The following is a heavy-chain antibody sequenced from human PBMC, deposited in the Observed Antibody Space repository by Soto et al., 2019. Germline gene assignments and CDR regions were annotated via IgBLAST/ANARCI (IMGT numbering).Heavy chain of an antibody. D-gene: IGHD2-15*01. J-gene: IGHJ4*02. CDR3: ARPIVPYISSTRLDY. CDR2: IIPIFGTV. Sequence: QVQLVQSGTEVKKPGSSVKVSCKASGGTFRNYAFSWVRQAPGQGLEWMGVIIPIFGTVNYAQKFQGRVTITADESTGTADMDLRSLRSEDTAMYYCARPIVPYISSTRLDYWGQGTLITVSS. V-gene: IGHV1-69*01. CDR1: GGTFRNYA.